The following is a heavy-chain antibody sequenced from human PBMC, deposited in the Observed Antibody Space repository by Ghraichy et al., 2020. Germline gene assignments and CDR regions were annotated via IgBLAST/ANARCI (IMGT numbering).Heavy chain of an antibody. D-gene: IGHD3-22*01. CDR3: ARGAKEVRYDSSGYLFPGY. V-gene: IGHV1-69*13. Sequence: SVKVSCKASGGTFSSYAISWVRQAPGQGLEWMGGIIPIFGTANYAQKFQGRVTITADESTSTAYMELSSLRSEDTAVYYCARGAKEVRYDSSGYLFPGYWGQGTLVTVSS. J-gene: IGHJ4*02. CDR1: GGTFSSYA. CDR2: IIPIFGTA.